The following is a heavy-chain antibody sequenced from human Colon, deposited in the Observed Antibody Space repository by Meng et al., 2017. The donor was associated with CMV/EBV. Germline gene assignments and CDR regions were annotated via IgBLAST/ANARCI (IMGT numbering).Heavy chain of an antibody. Sequence: GESLKISCAASGFIFNDHAMNWVRQAPGKGLEWVSAISGSTPDKWYADSVRGRFTISRDNAKNSLYLEMSSLRAEDTAVYYCAKVRLVRGWGLDYWGQGTLVTVSS. CDR3: AKVRLVRGWGLDY. CDR1: GFIFNDHA. CDR2: ISGSTPDK. J-gene: IGHJ4*02. D-gene: IGHD1-26*01. V-gene: IGHV3-21*04.